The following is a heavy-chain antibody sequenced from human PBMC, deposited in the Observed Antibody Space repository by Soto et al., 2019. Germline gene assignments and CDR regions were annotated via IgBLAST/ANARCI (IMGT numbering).Heavy chain of an antibody. Sequence: SETLSLTCAVYGGSFSGYYWSWIRQPPGKGLEWIGEINHSGSTNYNPSLKSRVTISVYTSKNQFSLKLSSVTAADTAVYYCARAIHCSGGSRYRYYYYGMDVWGQGTTVTVSS. CDR2: INHSGST. CDR3: ARAIHCSGGSRYRYYYYGMDV. D-gene: IGHD2-15*01. V-gene: IGHV4-34*01. J-gene: IGHJ6*02. CDR1: GGSFSGYY.